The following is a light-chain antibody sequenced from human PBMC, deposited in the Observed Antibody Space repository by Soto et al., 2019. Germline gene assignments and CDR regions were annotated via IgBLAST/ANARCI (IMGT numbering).Light chain of an antibody. CDR1: QSLGTW. J-gene: IGKJ1*01. CDR3: QQANSYFRT. Sequence: GDRVTITCRASQSLGTWLAWYQQKPGKAPKLLIYDASSLQSGVPLRFSGSGSGTGFTLTISSLQPDDFATYYCQQANSYFRTFGQGTKVDIK. V-gene: IGKV1-5*01. CDR2: DAS.